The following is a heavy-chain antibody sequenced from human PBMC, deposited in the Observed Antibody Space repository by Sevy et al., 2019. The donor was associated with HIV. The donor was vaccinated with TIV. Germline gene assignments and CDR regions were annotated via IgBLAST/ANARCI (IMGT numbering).Heavy chain of an antibody. Sequence: GGSLRLSCAASGFTFSSYWMTWVRQAPGKGLEWVANIKQDGSEKYHVASVKGRFTISRDNAKNSLYLQMNSLRDEDTGVYYCARGSGDYWGQGTLVTVSS. CDR3: ARGSGDY. V-gene: IGHV3-7*01. CDR1: GFTFSSYW. CDR2: IKQDGSEK. J-gene: IGHJ4*02.